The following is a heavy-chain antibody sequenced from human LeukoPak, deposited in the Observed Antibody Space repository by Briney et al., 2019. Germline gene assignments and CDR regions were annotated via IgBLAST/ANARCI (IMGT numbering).Heavy chain of an antibody. Sequence: SETLSLTCAVYGGSLSGYHWTWIRQPPGKGLEWIGEIIDGGSSNYNPSLKSRVTISVDASKNQFSLKLSSVTAADTAMYYCASRRGIKDYYESRTYFDSWGQGTLVTVSS. CDR3: ASRRGIKDYYESRTYFDS. D-gene: IGHD3-22*01. CDR1: GGSLSGYH. J-gene: IGHJ4*02. V-gene: IGHV4-34*12. CDR2: IIDGGSS.